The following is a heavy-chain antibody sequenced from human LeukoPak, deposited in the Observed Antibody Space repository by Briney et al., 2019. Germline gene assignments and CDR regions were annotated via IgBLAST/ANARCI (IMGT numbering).Heavy chain of an antibody. CDR2: IGHTGSVT. Sequence: GGSLRLSCAASGFTFSLYSLNWVRQAPGKGLEWVSYIGHTGSVTSYADSVRGRFTISRDNTRNSLYLQMNSLRAEDTAVYYCAIPPLSGTGSSRPLAGVDVWGQGTMVTVSS. CDR3: AIPPLSGTGSSRPLAGVDV. D-gene: IGHD3-10*01. V-gene: IGHV3-48*03. J-gene: IGHJ6*02. CDR1: GFTFSLYS.